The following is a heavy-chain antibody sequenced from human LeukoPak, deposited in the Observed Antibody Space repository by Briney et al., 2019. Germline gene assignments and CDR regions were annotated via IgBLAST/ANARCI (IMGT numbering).Heavy chain of an antibody. J-gene: IGHJ3*02. V-gene: IGHV4-59*11. Sequence: SETLTLTCTVSGGCMSSHYWSWIRQPPGKGLEWIGYIYYSGSTNYNPSLKSRVTISVDTSKNQFSLKLSSVTAADTAVHYCARNSGYYYRDAFDIWGQGTMVTVSS. CDR2: IYYSGST. D-gene: IGHD3-22*01. CDR1: GGCMSSHY. CDR3: ARNSGYYYRDAFDI.